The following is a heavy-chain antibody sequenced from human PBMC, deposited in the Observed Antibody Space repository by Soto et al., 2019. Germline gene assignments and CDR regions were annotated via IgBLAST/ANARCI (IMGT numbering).Heavy chain of an antibody. CDR3: ARGAHYYDSSGLSY. CDR2: ISSSSSTI. CDR1: GFTFSSYS. J-gene: IGHJ4*02. D-gene: IGHD3-22*01. V-gene: IGHV3-48*01. Sequence: EVQLVESGGGLVQPGGSLRLSCAASGFTFSSYSMNWVRQAPGKGLEWVSYISSSSSTIYYADSVKGRFTISRDNAKNSLYLQMNSLRADDTAVYYCARGAHYYDSSGLSYWGQGTLVTVSS.